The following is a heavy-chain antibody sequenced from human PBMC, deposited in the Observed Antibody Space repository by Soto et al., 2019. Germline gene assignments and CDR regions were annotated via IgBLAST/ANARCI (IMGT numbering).Heavy chain of an antibody. CDR3: ARDRFGELLGYYYYGMDV. CDR1: GFTVSSNY. Sequence: VGSLRLSCAASGFTVSSNYMSWVRQAPGKGLEWVSVIYSGGSTYYADSVKGRFTISRDNSKNTLYLQMNSLRAEDTAVYYCARDRFGELLGYYYYGMDVWGQGTTVTVSS. D-gene: IGHD3-10*01. CDR2: IYSGGST. J-gene: IGHJ6*02. V-gene: IGHV3-53*01.